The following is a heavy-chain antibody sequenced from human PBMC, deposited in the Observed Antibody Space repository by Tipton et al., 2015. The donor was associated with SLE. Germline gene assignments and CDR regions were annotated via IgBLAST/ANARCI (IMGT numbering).Heavy chain of an antibody. CDR2: IYTSGST. CDR1: GGSISSGSYY. Sequence: TLSLTCTVSGGSISSGSYYWSWIRQPAGKGLEWIGRIYTSGSTYYNPSLKSRVTISVDRSKNQFSLKLSSVTAADTAVYYCARFNYYYGMDVWGQGTTVTVSS. J-gene: IGHJ6*02. CDR3: ARFNYYYGMDV. V-gene: IGHV4-61*02.